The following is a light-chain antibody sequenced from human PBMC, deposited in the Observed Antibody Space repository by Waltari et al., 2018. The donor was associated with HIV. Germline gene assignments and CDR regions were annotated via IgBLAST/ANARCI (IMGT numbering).Light chain of an antibody. V-gene: IGLV3-21*04. CDR2: YDS. CDR3: QVRDSRSDPVV. Sequence: SYVLTQPPSVSVAPGKTARITWGGNNIGSKRVHWYQQRPGQAPMLVIYYDSDRPSGIPERFSGSNSGNTATLTISRVEAGDEADYYCQVRDSRSDPVVFGGGTKLTAL. J-gene: IGLJ2*01. CDR1: NIGSKR.